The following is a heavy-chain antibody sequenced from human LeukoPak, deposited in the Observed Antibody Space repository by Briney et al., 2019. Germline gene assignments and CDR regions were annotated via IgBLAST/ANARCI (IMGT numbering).Heavy chain of an antibody. Sequence: SETLSLTCTVSGGSISSYYWSWIRQPPGKGLEWIGYIYYSGSTNYNPSLKSRVTISVDTSKNQFSLKLSSVTAADTAVYYCARARRIRAFDIWGQGTMVTVSS. J-gene: IGHJ3*02. CDR1: GGSISSYY. D-gene: IGHD2-15*01. CDR3: ARARRIRAFDI. V-gene: IGHV4-59*01. CDR2: IYYSGST.